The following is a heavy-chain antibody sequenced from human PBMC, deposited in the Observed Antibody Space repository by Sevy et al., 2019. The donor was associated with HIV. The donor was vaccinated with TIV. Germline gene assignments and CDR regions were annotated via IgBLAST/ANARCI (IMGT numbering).Heavy chain of an antibody. CDR2: ISYTSTTI. D-gene: IGHD3-22*01. Sequence: GGSLRLSCAVSGFTFNTYNMNWVRQAPGKGLEWVSYISYTSTTIYYADSVRGRFTISRDNAKNTLYLQMNSLRDEDTAVYYCASSVATSRFGYYYFAMDFWGLGTSVTVSS. V-gene: IGHV3-48*02. CDR1: GFTFNTYN. CDR3: ASSVATSRFGYYYFAMDF. J-gene: IGHJ6*02.